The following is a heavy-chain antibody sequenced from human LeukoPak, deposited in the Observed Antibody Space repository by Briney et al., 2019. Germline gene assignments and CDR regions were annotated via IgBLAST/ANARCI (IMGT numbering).Heavy chain of an antibody. CDR3: ARVRGYFDY. J-gene: IGHJ4*02. Sequence: SETLSLTCAVYGGSFSGYYWSWIRQPPGKGLEWIGEINHSGSTNYNPSLKSRVTISVDTSRNQFSLKLSSVTAADTAVYYCARVRGYFDYWGQGTLVTVSS. V-gene: IGHV4-34*01. CDR1: GGSFSGYY. D-gene: IGHD3-10*01. CDR2: INHSGST.